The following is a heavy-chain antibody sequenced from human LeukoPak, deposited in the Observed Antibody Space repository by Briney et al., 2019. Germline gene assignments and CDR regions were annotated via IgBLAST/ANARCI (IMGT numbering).Heavy chain of an antibody. D-gene: IGHD4-17*01. J-gene: IGHJ5*02. CDR2: IYFRGST. CDR1: GGSISSTDYY. CDR3: ARSPQGTATTANWLDP. Sequence: SETLSLTCTVSGGSISSTDYYWGWIRQPPGKGLEWIGTIYFRGSTYYNPSLKTRVTVSLDTSKNQFSLNLISVTAADTAVYYCARSPQGTATTANWLDPWGQGTLVTVSS. V-gene: IGHV4-39*07.